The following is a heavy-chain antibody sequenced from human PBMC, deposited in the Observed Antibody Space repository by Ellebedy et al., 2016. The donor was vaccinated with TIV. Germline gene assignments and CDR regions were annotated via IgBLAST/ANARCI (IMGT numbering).Heavy chain of an antibody. CDR1: GYSFSMYW. Sequence: GGSLRLSXKASGYSFSMYWIGWVRQTPGKGLEWMGRIDPSDPSGSYTTYGPSFQGHVTISFDTSITTAYLQWSSLKASDTAMYYCARHELGSNAAFDYWGQGTLVTVSS. CDR2: IDPSDPSGSYT. J-gene: IGHJ4*02. D-gene: IGHD7-27*01. CDR3: ARHELGSNAAFDY. V-gene: IGHV5-10-1*01.